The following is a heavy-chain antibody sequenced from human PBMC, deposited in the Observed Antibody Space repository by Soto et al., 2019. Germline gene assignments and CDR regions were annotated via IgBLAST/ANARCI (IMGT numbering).Heavy chain of an antibody. V-gene: IGHV1-8*01. CDR1: GYTFTDYD. CDR3: ARDSSTTNPV. CDR2: MNPNSGNT. Sequence: QVQLVQSWAEVRRPGTSVMVSCKTSGYTFTDYDINWVPQATGQGLEWMGWMNPNSGNTGYAQKFQGRVSMTRNTATSTAYMELSSLRSDDTAIYYCARDSSTTNPVWGQGTMVTVSS. J-gene: IGHJ3*01. D-gene: IGHD2-2*01.